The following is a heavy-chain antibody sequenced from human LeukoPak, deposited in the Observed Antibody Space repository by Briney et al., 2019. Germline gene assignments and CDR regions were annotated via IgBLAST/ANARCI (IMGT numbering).Heavy chain of an antibody. CDR2: ISSDGSKT. CDR3: ARGYSYGDF. D-gene: IGHD5-18*01. V-gene: IGHV3-30*03. J-gene: IGHJ4*02. Sequence: GGSPRLSCAASGFTFSSYGMHWVRQAPGKGLEWVADISSDGSKTFYGDSVEGRFTISRDDSKKTLYLQMSSLTADDTAVYYCARGYSYGDFWGQGTLVTVSS. CDR1: GFTFSSYG.